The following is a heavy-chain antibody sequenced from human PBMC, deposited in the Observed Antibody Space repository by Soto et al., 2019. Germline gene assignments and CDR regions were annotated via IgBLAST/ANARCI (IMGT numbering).Heavy chain of an antibody. D-gene: IGHD3-22*01. CDR2: IYHSGST. CDR3: VRATHYYYDSSGYHNWLYL. V-gene: IGHV4-30-2*01. J-gene: IGHJ5*02. CDR1: GGSISRGGYS. Sequence: SETLSLTCAVSGGSISRGGYSWSWIRQPPGKGLEWIGYIYHSGSTYYNPSLKSRVTISVDRSKNQFFLKLSSVTAADTAVYYCVRATHYYYDSSGYHNWLYLRGQGSLVTVSS.